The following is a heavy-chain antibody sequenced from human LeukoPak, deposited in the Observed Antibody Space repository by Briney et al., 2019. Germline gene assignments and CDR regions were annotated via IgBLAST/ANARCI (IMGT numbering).Heavy chain of an antibody. J-gene: IGHJ4*02. V-gene: IGHV3-21*01. Sequence: GGSLRLSCAASGFTFSSYSMNWVSQAPGKGLEWVSSISSSSSYIYYADSVEGRFAISRDNAKNSLYLQMNSLRAENTAVYYCARDLELLIDYWGQGTLVTVSS. CDR2: ISSSSSYI. CDR3: ARDLELLIDY. D-gene: IGHD1-26*01. CDR1: GFTFSSYS.